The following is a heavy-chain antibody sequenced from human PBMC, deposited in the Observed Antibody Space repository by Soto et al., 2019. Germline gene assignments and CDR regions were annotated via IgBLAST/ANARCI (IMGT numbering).Heavy chain of an antibody. CDR3: ATYDSPYYFMDV. V-gene: IGHV4-59*13. CDR1: GGSITRYF. J-gene: IGHJ6*03. Sequence: QVQLQESGPGLVQPSETLSLTCTVSGGSITRYFWSWIRQAPGKGLQWIGHMYYSGRSDYNPSLKSRVTISVDTSKNQFSLRLNFVTAADTAVYYCATYDSPYYFMDVWGKGTTVTVSS. D-gene: IGHD3-16*01. CDR2: MYYSGRS.